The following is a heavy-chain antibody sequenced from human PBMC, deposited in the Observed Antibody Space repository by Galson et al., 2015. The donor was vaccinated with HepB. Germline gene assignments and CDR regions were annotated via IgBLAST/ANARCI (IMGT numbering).Heavy chain of an antibody. Sequence: QSGAEVKKPGASVKVSCKASGYTFTSYYMHWVRQAPGQGLEWMGIINPSGGSTSYAQKFQGRVTMTRDTSTSTVYMELSSLRSEDTAVYYCARSSPPRTYYYDSDYAFDIWGQGTMVTVSS. CDR3: ARSSPPRTYYYDSDYAFDI. CDR2: INPSGGST. J-gene: IGHJ3*02. D-gene: IGHD3-22*01. CDR1: GYTFTSYY. V-gene: IGHV1-46*01.